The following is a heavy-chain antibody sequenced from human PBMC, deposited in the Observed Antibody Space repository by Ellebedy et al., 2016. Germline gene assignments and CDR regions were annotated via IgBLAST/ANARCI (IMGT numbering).Heavy chain of an antibody. Sequence: GGSLRLXXSASGLTFSAYGMHWVRQAPGKGLEWVALIWYDGINKHYADSVKGRFTISRDNSHNMLYLQMDSLRAEDTAVYYCATSIVGAPVLGSDYWGQGTLVSVSS. D-gene: IGHD1-26*01. CDR1: GLTFSAYG. J-gene: IGHJ4*02. CDR3: ATSIVGAPVLGSDY. CDR2: IWYDGINK. V-gene: IGHV3-33*01.